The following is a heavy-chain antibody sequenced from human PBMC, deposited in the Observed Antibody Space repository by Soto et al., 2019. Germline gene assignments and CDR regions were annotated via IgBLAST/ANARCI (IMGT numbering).Heavy chain of an antibody. J-gene: IGHJ3*02. CDR1: GFTFSSYA. D-gene: IGHD3-9*01. Sequence: QVQLVESGGGVVQPGRSLRLSCAASGFTFSSYAMHWVRQAPGKGLEWVAVISYDGSNKYYADSVKGRFTISRDNSKNTLYLQMNSLRAEDTAVYYCARILTGPNDAFDIWGQGTMVTVSS. CDR3: ARILTGPNDAFDI. CDR2: ISYDGSNK. V-gene: IGHV3-30-3*01.